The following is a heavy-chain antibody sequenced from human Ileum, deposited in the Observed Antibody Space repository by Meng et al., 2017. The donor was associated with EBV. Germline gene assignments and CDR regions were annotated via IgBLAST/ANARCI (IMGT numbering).Heavy chain of an antibody. CDR3: ASSDYYRSDY. J-gene: IGHJ4*02. Sequence: HAPGQGSGPVPVKPSETLSLTCAVSGGSISRSDWWSWVRHTPGKGLEWIGETSHSGSTNYSPSLKSRVTISLDKSKNQLSLKLNSVTAADTAVYYCASSDYYRSDYWGQGTLVTVSS. V-gene: IGHV4-4*02. CDR2: TSHSGST. CDR1: GGSISRSDW. D-gene: IGHD3-22*01.